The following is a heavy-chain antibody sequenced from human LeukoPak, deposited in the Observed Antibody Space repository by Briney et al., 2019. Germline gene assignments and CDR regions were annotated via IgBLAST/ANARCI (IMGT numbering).Heavy chain of an antibody. CDR2: IYYSGST. CDR1: GGSISSHY. J-gene: IGHJ1*01. Sequence: SETLSLTCTVSGGSISSHYWSWIRQPPGKGLEWIGYIYYSGSTNYNPSLKSRVTISVDTSKNQFSLKLSSVTAADTAVYYCASLGYFQHWGQGTLVTVSS. D-gene: IGHD3-10*01. CDR3: ASLGYFQH. V-gene: IGHV4-59*08.